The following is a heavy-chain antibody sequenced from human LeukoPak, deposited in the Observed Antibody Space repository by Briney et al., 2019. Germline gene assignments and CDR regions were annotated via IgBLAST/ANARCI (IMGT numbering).Heavy chain of an antibody. D-gene: IGHD6-13*01. J-gene: IGHJ4*02. V-gene: IGHV1-18*01. CDR3: AKGANSGRHSAVDY. Sequence: GSVEVSCKASGYSFVGYGISWVRQAPGQGLEWMGWISAYNGNTNYAQKLQGRVTMTTDTSTSTAYMELRSLRSDDTALYYCAKGANSGRHSAVDYWGQGTLVTVSS. CDR2: ISAYNGNT. CDR1: GYSFVGYG.